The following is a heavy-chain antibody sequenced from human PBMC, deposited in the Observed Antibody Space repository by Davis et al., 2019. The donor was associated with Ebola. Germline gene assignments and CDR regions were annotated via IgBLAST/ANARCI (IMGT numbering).Heavy chain of an antibody. CDR1: GGSISRDC. Sequence: SETLSLTCTVSGGSISRDCWNWIRQPPGKGLEWIGYMYYSGSTNYNPSLKSRVTTSVDTSKNQFSLKLSSVTAADTAVYYCARDSPTIFGVMDVWGQGTTVTVSS. CDR2: MYYSGST. CDR3: ARDSPTIFGVMDV. J-gene: IGHJ6*02. V-gene: IGHV4-59*01. D-gene: IGHD3-3*01.